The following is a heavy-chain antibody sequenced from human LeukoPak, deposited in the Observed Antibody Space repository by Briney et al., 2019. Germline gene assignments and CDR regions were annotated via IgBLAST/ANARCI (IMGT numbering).Heavy chain of an antibody. V-gene: IGHV1-2*02. CDR2: INPNSGGT. J-gene: IGHJ4*02. D-gene: IGHD5-12*01. CDR1: GYTFTGYY. CDR3: ARAGGYCGRISCPYYFDY. Sequence: ASVKVSCKVSGYTFTGYYMHWVRQAPGQGLEWMGWINPNSGGTNYAQKFQGRVTMTRDTSISTAYMELSSLRSEDTAVYYCARAGGYCGRISCPYYFDYWGQGSLVAVSS.